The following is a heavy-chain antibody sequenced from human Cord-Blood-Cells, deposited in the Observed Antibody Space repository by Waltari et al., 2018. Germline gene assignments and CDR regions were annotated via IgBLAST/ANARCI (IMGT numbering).Heavy chain of an antibody. CDR3: ARDPLYGDYSYWYFDL. CDR2: INHSGST. Sequence: QVQLQQWGAGLLKPSETLSLTCAVYGGSFSGYYWSWIRQPPGKGLEWIGEINHSGSTNYNPSLKSRVTISVDTSKNQFSLKLSSVTAADTAVYYCARDPLYGDYSYWYFDLWGRGTLVTVSS. D-gene: IGHD4-17*01. J-gene: IGHJ2*01. CDR1: GGSFSGYY. V-gene: IGHV4-34*01.